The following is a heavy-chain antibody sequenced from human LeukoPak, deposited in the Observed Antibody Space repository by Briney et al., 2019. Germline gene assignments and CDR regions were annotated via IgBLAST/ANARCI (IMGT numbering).Heavy chain of an antibody. CDR2: IGGRDSGT. CDR3: AKWGDYDILTGYYDSDY. V-gene: IGHV3-23*01. D-gene: IGHD3-9*01. CDR1: GFTFSSYS. J-gene: IGHJ4*02. Sequence: GGSLRLSCAASGFTFSSYSMNWVRRAPGKGLEWVSAIGGRDSGTYYADSVRGRFTVSRDDPKNTLYLQMNTLRAEDTAVYYCAKWGDYDILTGYYDSDYWGQGTLVTVSS.